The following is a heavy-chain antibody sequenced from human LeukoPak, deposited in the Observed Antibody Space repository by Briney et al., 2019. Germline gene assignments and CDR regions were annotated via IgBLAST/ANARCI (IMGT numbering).Heavy chain of an antibody. D-gene: IGHD3-10*01. V-gene: IGHV3-23*01. J-gene: IGHJ6*02. CDR3: AKSSGSYSFYYGMDV. Sequence: PGGSLRLSCAASGFDFGAHEMDWVRQAPGKGLEWVSAISGSGGSTYYADSVKGRFTISRDNSKNTLYLQMNSLRAGDTAVYYCAKSSGSYSFYYGMDVWGQGTTVTVSS. CDR1: GFDFGAHE. CDR2: ISGSGGST.